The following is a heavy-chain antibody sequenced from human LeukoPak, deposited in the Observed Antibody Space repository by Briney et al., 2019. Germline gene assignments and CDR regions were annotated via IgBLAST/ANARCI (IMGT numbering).Heavy chain of an antibody. CDR1: GGSISSGSYY. J-gene: IGHJ4*02. V-gene: IGHV4-61*02. Sequence: KTSETLSLTCTVSGGSISSGSYYWSWIRQPAGKGLEWIGRIYTSGSTNYNPSLKSRVTISVDTSKNQFSLKLSSVTAADTAVYYCARGVHRGGTSYHFEYWGQGTLVTVSS. CDR3: ARGVHRGGTSYHFEY. CDR2: IYTSGST.